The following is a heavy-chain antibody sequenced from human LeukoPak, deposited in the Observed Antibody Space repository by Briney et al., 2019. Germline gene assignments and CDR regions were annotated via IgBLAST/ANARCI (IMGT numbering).Heavy chain of an antibody. V-gene: IGHV4-34*01. CDR1: GGSFSGYY. J-gene: IGHJ4*02. D-gene: IGHD6-13*01. CDR3: ARGQRRAAAGTRAYYFDY. Sequence: SETLSLTCAVYGGSFSGYYWSWIRQPPGKGLEWIGEINHSGSTNYNPSLKSQVTISVDTSKNQFSLKLSSVTAADTAVYYCARGQRRAAAGTRAYYFDYWGQGTLVTVSS. CDR2: INHSGST.